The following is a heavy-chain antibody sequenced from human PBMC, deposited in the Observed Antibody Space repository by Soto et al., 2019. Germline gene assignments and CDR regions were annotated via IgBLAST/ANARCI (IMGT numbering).Heavy chain of an antibody. CDR2: IYPGDSDT. V-gene: IGHV5-51*01. D-gene: IGHD6-13*01. J-gene: IGHJ6*02. CDR3: ARQQQLVQIHYGMDV. Sequence: GESLKISCKGSGYSFTSYWIGWVRQMPGKGLEWMGIIYPGDSDTRYSPSFQGQVTISADKSISTAYLQWSSLKASDTAMYYCARQQQLVQIHYGMDVWGQGTTVTVSS. CDR1: GYSFTSYW.